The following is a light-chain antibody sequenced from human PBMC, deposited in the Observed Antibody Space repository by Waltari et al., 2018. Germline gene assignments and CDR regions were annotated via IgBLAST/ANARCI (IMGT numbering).Light chain of an antibody. CDR1: NLGDKN. V-gene: IGLV3-1*01. Sequence: SYELAQPPSVSVSPGQTASITCSGNNLGDKNICWYQQKPGRSPVLVIFQDDKRPSGIPERFSGSNSENTATLIISATQAMDEADYYCQAWDRSAGVFGGGTKLTVL. CDR2: QDD. J-gene: IGLJ2*01. CDR3: QAWDRSAGV.